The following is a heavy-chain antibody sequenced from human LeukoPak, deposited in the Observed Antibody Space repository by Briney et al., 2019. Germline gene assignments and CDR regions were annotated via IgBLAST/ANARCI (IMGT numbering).Heavy chain of an antibody. J-gene: IGHJ1*01. CDR2: ISSSGSGGNT. V-gene: IGHV3-23*01. CDR1: GVTLSNYA. Sequence: PGGSLRLSCVASGVTLSNYAMSWARQAPGKGLEWVSGISSSGSGGNTYYADSVKGRFTISRDSSRNTLFLHMNTLRAEDTAVYYCARRGDGYGGMTARYFQHWGQGTLVTVSS. D-gene: IGHD4-23*01. CDR3: ARRGDGYGGMTARYFQH.